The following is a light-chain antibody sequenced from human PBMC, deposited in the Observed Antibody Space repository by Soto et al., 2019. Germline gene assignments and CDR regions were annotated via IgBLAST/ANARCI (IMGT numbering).Light chain of an antibody. CDR2: GAS. J-gene: IGKJ1*01. Sequence: EIVMTQSPATLSVSPGERATLSCRASESISNRLAWYQQKPGQAPRLLIYGASTRATGVPDRFRGSGSGTEFTLTISSLQSEDFATYYCQQHNSSPWTFGQGTKVDIK. CDR3: QQHNSSPWT. V-gene: IGKV3-15*01. CDR1: ESISNR.